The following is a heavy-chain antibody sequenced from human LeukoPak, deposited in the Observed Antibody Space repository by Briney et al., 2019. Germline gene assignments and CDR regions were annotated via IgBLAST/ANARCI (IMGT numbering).Heavy chain of an antibody. J-gene: IGHJ4*02. Sequence: ASVKVSCKASGYTFTNYGISWVRQAPGQGLEWMGWISAYNGNTNYAQKLQGRVTMTTDTSTTTAYMELRSLRSDDTAVYYCARARNQWLVQSFDYRGQGTLVTVSS. CDR2: ISAYNGNT. CDR1: GYTFTNYG. V-gene: IGHV1-18*01. D-gene: IGHD6-19*01. CDR3: ARARNQWLVQSFDY.